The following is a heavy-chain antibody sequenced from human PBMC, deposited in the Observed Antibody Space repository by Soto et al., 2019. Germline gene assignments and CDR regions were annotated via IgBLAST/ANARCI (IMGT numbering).Heavy chain of an antibody. CDR2: IYYTGST. Sequence: QVQLQESGPGLVKPSETLSLTCTVSGGSVSSADYYWSWIRQPPGKGPEWIGYIYYTGSTDYNPPLQSRVTISVDTSKNQFSLKLSSVTAADTAVYYCARVASAVYFDCWGQGTLLTVSS. CDR1: GGSVSSADYY. CDR3: ARVASAVYFDC. V-gene: IGHV4-61*08. J-gene: IGHJ4*02.